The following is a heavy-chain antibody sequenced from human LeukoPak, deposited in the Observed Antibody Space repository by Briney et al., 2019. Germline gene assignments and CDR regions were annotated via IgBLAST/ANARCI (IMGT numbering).Heavy chain of an antibody. D-gene: IGHD6-19*01. CDR2: INGGGSST. CDR1: GFTFSSYW. V-gene: IGHV3-74*01. CDR3: ARVIDGWYFDY. J-gene: IGHJ4*02. Sequence: GGSLRLSCAASGFTFSSYWMHWVRQAPGKGLVWVSRINGGGSSTSYADFVKGRFTISRDNAKNTLSLQMDSLRAEDTAVYYCARVIDGWYFDYWGQGTLVTVSS.